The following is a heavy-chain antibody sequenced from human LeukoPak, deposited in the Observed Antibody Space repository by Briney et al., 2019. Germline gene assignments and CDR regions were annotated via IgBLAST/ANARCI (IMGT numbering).Heavy chain of an antibody. D-gene: IGHD3-9*01. V-gene: IGHV1-69*02. J-gene: IGHJ4*02. CDR3: ARGGYDILTGYFNNDPVDY. CDR2: IIPILGIA. CDR1: GGTFSSYT. Sequence: SVKVSCKASGGTFSSYTISWVRQAPGQGLEWMGRIIPILGIANYAQKFQGRVTITADKSTSTAYMEPSSLRSEDTAVYYCARGGYDILTGYFNNDPVDYWGQGTLVTVSS.